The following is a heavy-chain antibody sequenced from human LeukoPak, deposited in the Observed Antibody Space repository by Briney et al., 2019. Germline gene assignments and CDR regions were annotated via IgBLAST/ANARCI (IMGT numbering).Heavy chain of an antibody. CDR3: ARDEGSSSWYGALDY. V-gene: IGHV3-21*01. CDR2: ISSTSSYI. J-gene: IGHJ4*02. Sequence: GGSLRLSCAASGFTFSRYSMNWVRQAPGKGLEWASSISSTSSYIYYADSAKGRFTISRDNAKNSLYLQMNSLRAEDTAVYYCARDEGSSSWYGALDYWGQGTLVTVSS. D-gene: IGHD6-13*01. CDR1: GFTFSRYS.